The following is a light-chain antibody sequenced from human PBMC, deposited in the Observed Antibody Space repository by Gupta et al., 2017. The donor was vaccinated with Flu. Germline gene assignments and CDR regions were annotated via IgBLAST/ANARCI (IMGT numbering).Light chain of an antibody. CDR1: SGAGVGDSY. CDR3: NSQARNSTTRVV. Sequence: STRTSGAGVGDSYVYWYHHQPSQAPNLVIYVVNNRPRGVANRVSGSNSGSTATVTISVLQAEDEADYYCNSQARNSTTRVVFGGGTKLTVL. J-gene: IGLJ2*01. CDR2: VVN. V-gene: IGLV2-14*01.